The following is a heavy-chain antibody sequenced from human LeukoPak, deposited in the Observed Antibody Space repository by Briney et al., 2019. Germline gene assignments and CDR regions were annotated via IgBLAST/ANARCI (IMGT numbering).Heavy chain of an antibody. CDR3: ARAIYDYVWGSYRLDAFDI. V-gene: IGHV3-53*01. D-gene: IGHD3-16*02. Sequence: GGSLRLSCAASGFTVSSNYMSWVRQAPGKGLEWVSVIYSGGSTYYADSVKGRFTISRDSAKNSLYLQMNSLRAEDTAVYYCARAIYDYVWGSYRLDAFDIWGQGTMVTVSS. CDR2: IYSGGST. J-gene: IGHJ3*02. CDR1: GFTVSSNY.